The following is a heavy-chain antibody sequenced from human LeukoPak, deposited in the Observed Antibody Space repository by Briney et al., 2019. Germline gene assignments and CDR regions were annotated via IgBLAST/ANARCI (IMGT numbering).Heavy chain of an antibody. D-gene: IGHD3-22*01. CDR1: GYTFTSYA. Sequence: ASVKVSCKASGYTFTSYAITWVRQAPGQGLEWMGWISSYNGNTNYAQKLQGRVTMTTETSTSTAYMELRSLRSDDTAVYYCARVPIRRHYESTGYYYEDPWGQGTLVTVSS. CDR2: ISSYNGNT. CDR3: ARVPIRRHYESTGYYYEDP. J-gene: IGHJ5*02. V-gene: IGHV1-18*01.